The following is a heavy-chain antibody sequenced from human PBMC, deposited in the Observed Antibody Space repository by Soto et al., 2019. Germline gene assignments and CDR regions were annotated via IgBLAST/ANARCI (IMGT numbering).Heavy chain of an antibody. V-gene: IGHV1-2*02. CDR2: INPNSGGT. Sequence: ASVKVSCKASGYSFAGYYIHWVRQAPGQGLEWMGWINPNSGGTNYAQKFQGRVTMTRDTSISTAYMQLSRLRSDDTAVYYCARLTVPLDIVVLPAASYDYWGQ. D-gene: IGHD2-2*01. CDR3: ARLTVPLDIVVLPAASYDY. CDR1: GYSFAGYY. J-gene: IGHJ4*02.